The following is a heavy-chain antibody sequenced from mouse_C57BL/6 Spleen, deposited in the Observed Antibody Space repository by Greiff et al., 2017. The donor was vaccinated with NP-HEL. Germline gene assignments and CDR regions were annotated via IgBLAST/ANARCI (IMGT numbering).Heavy chain of an antibody. V-gene: IGHV5-17*01. J-gene: IGHJ1*03. D-gene: IGHD2-10*01. CDR1: GFTFSDYG. CDR2: ISSGSSTI. Sequence: EVKLMESGGGLVKPGGSLKLSCAASGFTFSDYGMHWVRQAPEKGLEWVAYISSGSSTIYYADTVKGRFTISRDNAKNTLFLQMTSLRSEDTAMYYCARRALLEDWYFDVWGTGTTVTVSS. CDR3: ARRALLEDWYFDV.